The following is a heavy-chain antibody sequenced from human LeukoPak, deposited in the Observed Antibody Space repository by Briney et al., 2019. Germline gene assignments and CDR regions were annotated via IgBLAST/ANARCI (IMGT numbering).Heavy chain of an antibody. CDR1: GFTFSDYW. J-gene: IGHJ4*02. V-gene: IGHV3-7*05. CDR3: AGSSGWARYFDY. Sequence: PGGSLRLSCAASGFTFSDYWMSWVRQAPGKGLEWVANIKQDGSEKYYVDSVKGRFTISRDNAKNSPYLQMNSLRAEDTAVYYCAGSSGWARYFDYWGQGTLVTVSS. CDR2: IKQDGSEK. D-gene: IGHD6-19*01.